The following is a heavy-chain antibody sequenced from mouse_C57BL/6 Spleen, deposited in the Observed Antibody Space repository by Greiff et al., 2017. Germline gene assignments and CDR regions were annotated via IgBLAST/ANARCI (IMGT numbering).Heavy chain of an antibody. D-gene: IGHD1-1*01. V-gene: IGHV14-2*01. CDR2: IDPEDGET. CDR1: GFNIKDYY. J-gene: IGHJ4*01. CDR3: ARSGYYGSSRYDAMDY. Sequence: EVQLQQSGAELVKPGASVKLSCTASGFNIKDYYMHWVKQRTEQGLEWIGRIDPEDGETKYAPNFQGKATITADTSSNTAYLQRSSLTSEDTAVYYWARSGYYGSSRYDAMDYWGQGTSVTVSS.